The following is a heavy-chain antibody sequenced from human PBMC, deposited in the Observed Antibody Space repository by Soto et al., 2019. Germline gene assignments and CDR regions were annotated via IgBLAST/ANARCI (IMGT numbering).Heavy chain of an antibody. CDR2: IYYDGST. J-gene: IGHJ4*02. V-gene: IGHV4-39*01. CDR3: ARHYNELWPYYFDY. D-gene: IGHD3-10*01. Sequence: QLQLQESGPGLVKPSETLSLTCTVSGGSISSSSYYWGWIRQPPGKGLQWIGSIYYDGSTYYNSSLKSRVTISVDTSKNQFSLMLSSVAAAAPSVYDCARHYNELWPYYFDYWGQGALGTVSS. CDR1: GGSISSSSYY.